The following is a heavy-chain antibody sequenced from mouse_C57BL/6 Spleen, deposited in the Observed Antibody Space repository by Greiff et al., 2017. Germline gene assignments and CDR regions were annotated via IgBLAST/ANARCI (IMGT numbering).Heavy chain of an antibody. Sequence: EVMLVESGGGLVQPGSSLSLSCAASGFTFTDYYMSWVRQPPGKALEWLGFIRNKANGYTTEYSASVKGRFTISRDNSQSILYLQMNALRAEDSATYYCARYDWDVYAMDYWGQGTSVTVSS. CDR1: GFTFTDYY. V-gene: IGHV7-3*01. D-gene: IGHD4-1*01. CDR3: ARYDWDVYAMDY. J-gene: IGHJ4*01. CDR2: IRNKANGYTT.